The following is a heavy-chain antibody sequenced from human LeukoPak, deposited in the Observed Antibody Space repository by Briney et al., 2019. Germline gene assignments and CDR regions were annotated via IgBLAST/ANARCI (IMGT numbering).Heavy chain of an antibody. V-gene: IGHV3-21*01. D-gene: IGHD4-17*01. CDR2: ISSGGHNI. CDR3: ARHGDGFYYGMDI. CDR1: EFTFSRYS. J-gene: IGHJ6*02. Sequence: PGGSLRLSCAASEFTFSRYSMNWLRQAPGEGLEWVSSISSGGHNIYYADLVKGRFTISRDNAKNSLYLQMNSLRVEDTAVYYCARHGDGFYYGMDIWGQGTTVTVSS.